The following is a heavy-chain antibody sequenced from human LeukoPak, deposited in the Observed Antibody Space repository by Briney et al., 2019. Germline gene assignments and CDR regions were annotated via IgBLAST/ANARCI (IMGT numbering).Heavy chain of an antibody. CDR1: GGSISSYY. CDR3: ASHSGSYPLGAFDI. Sequence: SETLSLTCTVSGGSISSYYWSWIRQPPGKGLEWIGYIYYSGSTNYNPSLKSRVTISVDTSKNQFSLKLSSVTAADTAVYYCASHSGSYPLGAFDIWGQGTMVTVSS. J-gene: IGHJ3*02. CDR2: IYYSGST. D-gene: IGHD1-26*01. V-gene: IGHV4-59*01.